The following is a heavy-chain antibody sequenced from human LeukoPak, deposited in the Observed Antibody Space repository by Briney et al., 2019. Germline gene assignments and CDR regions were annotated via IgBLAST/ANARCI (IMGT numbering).Heavy chain of an antibody. V-gene: IGHV1-3*01. CDR3: ARDPPQLSWVYYYGMDV. CDR1: GYTFTSYA. Sequence: ASVKVSCKASGYTFTSYAMHWVRQAPGQRLEWMGWINAGNGNTKYSQKFQGRVTITRDTSASTAYMELSSLRSEDTAVYYCARDPPQLSWVYYYGMDVWGQGTTVTVSS. CDR2: INAGNGNT. J-gene: IGHJ6*02. D-gene: IGHD1-1*01.